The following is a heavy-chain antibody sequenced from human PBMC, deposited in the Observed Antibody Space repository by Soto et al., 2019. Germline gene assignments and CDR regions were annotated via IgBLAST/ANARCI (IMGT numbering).Heavy chain of an antibody. D-gene: IGHD3-10*01. CDR3: ARVHYDGSGSYYPDVMDV. J-gene: IGHJ6*02. V-gene: IGHV3-21*01. CDR2: ISSSSSYI. Sequence: PGGSLRLSCAASGFTFSSYSMNWVRQAPGKGLEWVSSISSSSSYIYYADSVKVRFTISRDNAKNSLYLQMNSLRAEDTAVYYCARVHYDGSGSYYPDVMDVWGQGTTVTVSS. CDR1: GFTFSSYS.